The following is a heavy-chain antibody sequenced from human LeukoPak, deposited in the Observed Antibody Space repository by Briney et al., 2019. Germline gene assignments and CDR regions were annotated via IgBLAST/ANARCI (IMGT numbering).Heavy chain of an antibody. V-gene: IGHV3-49*04. D-gene: IGHD2-15*01. CDR1: GFTFGDYA. CDR2: IRSKGYGGTR. CDR3: ARDIVVVVAATGYYYYYGMDV. Sequence: GGSLRLSCTASGFTFGDYAMSWVRQAPGKGLEWVGFIRSKGYGGTRGYRASVERRFTISRDDSNSIAYLQMNSLKNEDTAVYYCARDIVVVVAATGYYYYYGMDVWGQGTTVTVSS. J-gene: IGHJ6*02.